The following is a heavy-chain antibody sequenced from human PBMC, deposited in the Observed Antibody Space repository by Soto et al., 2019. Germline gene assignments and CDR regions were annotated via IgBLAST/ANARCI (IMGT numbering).Heavy chain of an antibody. J-gene: IGHJ6*02. Sequence: SETLSLTCTVSGGSISSGDYYWSWIRQPPGKGLEWIGYIYYSGSTYYNPSLESRVTISVDTSKNQFSLKLSSVTAADTAVYYCARSGYDFYYYYGMDVWGQGTTVTVSS. D-gene: IGHD5-12*01. CDR1: GGSISSGDYY. CDR3: ARSGYDFYYYYGMDV. CDR2: IYYSGST. V-gene: IGHV4-30-4*01.